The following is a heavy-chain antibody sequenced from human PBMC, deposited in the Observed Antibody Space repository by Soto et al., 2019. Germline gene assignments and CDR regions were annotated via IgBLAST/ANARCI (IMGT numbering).Heavy chain of an antibody. V-gene: IGHV4-59*01. CDR2: IYYSGRT. Sequence: SETLSLTCTVSGGSISSYYWSWIRQPPGKGLEWIGYIYYSGRTNYNPSLKSRVTISVDTSKNQFSLKLSSVTAADTAVYYCAREGAYCGGDCHTYFDYWGQGTLVTVSS. CDR3: AREGAYCGGDCHTYFDY. CDR1: GGSISSYY. D-gene: IGHD2-21*02. J-gene: IGHJ4*02.